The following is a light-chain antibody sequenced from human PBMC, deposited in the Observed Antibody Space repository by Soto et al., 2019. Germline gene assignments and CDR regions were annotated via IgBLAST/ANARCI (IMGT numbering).Light chain of an antibody. CDR1: SSGVGNYNL. Sequence: QSALTQPASVSGSPGQSIAISCTGTSSGVGNYNLVSWYQQHSGKAPKLMLYEGTKRPLGVSDRFSGSKSGNTASLTISGLQAEDEADYYCCSYASTGTYVFGTGTKVTVL. CDR3: CSYASTGTYV. J-gene: IGLJ1*01. CDR2: EGT. V-gene: IGLV2-23*01.